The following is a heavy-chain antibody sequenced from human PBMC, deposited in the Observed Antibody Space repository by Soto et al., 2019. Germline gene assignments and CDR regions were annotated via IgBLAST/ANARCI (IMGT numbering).Heavy chain of an antibody. J-gene: IGHJ5*02. CDR1: GDTLTALS. CDR3: GIASSVTYYGYLDP. V-gene: IGHV1-24*01. D-gene: IGHD1-26*01. Sequence: QVQLVQSGAEVKKSGASVKVSCKDSGDTLTALSIHWMRQAPGKGLEYIGGSDPEDGEAMYAQNFPGRVTMAEDTSTDTSYMALSSLTSEVTAVFYCGIASSVTYYGYLDPWGQGARVTGSS. CDR2: SDPEDGEA.